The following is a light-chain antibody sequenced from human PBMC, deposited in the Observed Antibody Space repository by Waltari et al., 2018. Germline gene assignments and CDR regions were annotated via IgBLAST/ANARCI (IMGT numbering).Light chain of an antibody. CDR3: QQWNSWPS. CDR1: YSIDSN. CDR2: GAS. Sequence: EIVLTQSPGTLSVSPGERATLSCRASYSIDSNLAWYQQKPGQAPRLPISGASNRVMGTPARFSGSGSGREFTLTISSVQSEDIAVYYCQQWNSWPSFGQGTRLQIK. V-gene: IGKV3-15*01. J-gene: IGKJ2*01.